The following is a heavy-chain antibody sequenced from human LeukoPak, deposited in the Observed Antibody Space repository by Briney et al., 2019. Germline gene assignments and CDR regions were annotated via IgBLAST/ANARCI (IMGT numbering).Heavy chain of an antibody. CDR3: ARDLVTVTKGFDI. CDR1: DDSFSSHY. CDR2: ISYIGST. D-gene: IGHD4-17*01. J-gene: IGHJ3*02. V-gene: IGHV4-59*11. Sequence: SETLSLTCAVSDDSFSSHYWTWIRQPPGKGPEWIGYISYIGSTNYNPSLRSRVTISIDTSRNQFSLRLSSVTAADTAVYYCARDLVTVTKGFDIWGQGTMVSVSS.